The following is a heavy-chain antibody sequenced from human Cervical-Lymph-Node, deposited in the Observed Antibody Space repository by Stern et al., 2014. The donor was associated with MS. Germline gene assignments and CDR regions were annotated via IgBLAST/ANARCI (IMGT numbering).Heavy chain of an antibody. V-gene: IGHV1-3*01. Sequence: VQLEESGAEVRKPGASVKVSCKASGYTFTTYTMHWVRQAPGQRLEWMGWINGGNGNTKYSQKFQGRVTITRDTSASTAYMELSSLRSEDTAVYYCARDGDGYYFDYWGQGTLVTVSS. CDR2: INGGNGNT. J-gene: IGHJ4*02. D-gene: IGHD7-27*01. CDR1: GYTFTTYT. CDR3: ARDGDGYYFDY.